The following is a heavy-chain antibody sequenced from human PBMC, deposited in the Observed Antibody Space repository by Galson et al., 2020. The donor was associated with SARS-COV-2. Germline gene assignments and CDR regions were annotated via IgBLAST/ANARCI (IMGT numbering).Heavy chain of an antibody. CDR3: ARFSYRSGYPSFDY. V-gene: IGHV1-18*01. Sequence: ASVKVSCKASGYTFTSNGISWMRQAPGQGLEWMGWNANYAQKFQGRVTITTDTSTNTAYMELRGLRSDDTAVYYCARFSYRSGYPSFDYWGQGTLVTVSS. J-gene: IGHJ4*02. CDR1: GYTFTSNG. D-gene: IGHD3-22*01.